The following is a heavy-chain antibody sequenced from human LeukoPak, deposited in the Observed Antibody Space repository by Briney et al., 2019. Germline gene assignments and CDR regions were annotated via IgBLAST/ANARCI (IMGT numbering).Heavy chain of an antibody. CDR2: IYYSGST. V-gene: IGHV4-59*01. CDR1: GGSLSSYY. Sequence: SETLSLTCTVSGGSLSSYYWSWLRQPPGKGLEGIGYIYYSGSTNYNPSLKSRVTISVDTSKNQFSLKLSSVTAADTAVYYCARDRVGATYRGFDYWGQGTLVTVSS. D-gene: IGHD1-26*01. J-gene: IGHJ4*02. CDR3: ARDRVGATYRGFDY.